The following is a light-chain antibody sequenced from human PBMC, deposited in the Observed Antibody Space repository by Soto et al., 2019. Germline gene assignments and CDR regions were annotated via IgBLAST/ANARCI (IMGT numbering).Light chain of an antibody. CDR3: QQYNSYWT. CDR1: QSISTW. J-gene: IGKJ1*01. Sequence: IQMTQSPSTLSVYVGYRVTITCPASQSISTWLAWYQQKPGKAPKLLTYGASSLESGVPSRFSGSGSGTEFTLTISSLQPDDFATYYCQQYNSYWTFGQGTKVDIK. CDR2: GAS. V-gene: IGKV1-5*01.